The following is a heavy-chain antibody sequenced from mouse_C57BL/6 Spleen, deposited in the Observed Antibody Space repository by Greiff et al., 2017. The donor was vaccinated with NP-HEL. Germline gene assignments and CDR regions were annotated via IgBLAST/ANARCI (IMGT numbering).Heavy chain of an antibody. CDR3: ARGDYDYDWFAD. Sequence: QVQLQQPGAELVRPGSSVKLSCKASGYTFTSYWMHWVKQRPIQGLEWIGNIDPSDSETHYNQKFKDKATLTVDKSSSTAYMQLSSLTSEDSAVYYCARGDYDYDWFADWGQGTLVTVSA. J-gene: IGHJ3*01. CDR2: IDPSDSET. D-gene: IGHD2-4*01. V-gene: IGHV1-52*01. CDR1: GYTFTSYW.